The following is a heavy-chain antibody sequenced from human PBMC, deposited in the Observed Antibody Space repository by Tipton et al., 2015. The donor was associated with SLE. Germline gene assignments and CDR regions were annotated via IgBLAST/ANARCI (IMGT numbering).Heavy chain of an antibody. V-gene: IGHV4-39*07. CDR2: INNSGGT. D-gene: IGHD3-3*01. Sequence: TLSLTCIVSGGSISRGTYYWSWIRQPPGKGLEWIGEINNSGGTNYNPSLKSRVTVSVDTSKNQFSLKLSSVTAADTAVYYCARGRAITILTALFVDYWGQGTLVTVSS. CDR3: ARGRAITILTALFVDY. J-gene: IGHJ4*02. CDR1: GGSISRGTYY.